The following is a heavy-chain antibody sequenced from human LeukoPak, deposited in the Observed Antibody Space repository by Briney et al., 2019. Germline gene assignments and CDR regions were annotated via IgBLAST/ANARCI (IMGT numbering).Heavy chain of an antibody. CDR2: ISSSSSYI. CDR1: GFTFSGYN. V-gene: IGHV3-21*01. Sequence: GGSLRLSCAASGFTFSGYNMNWVRQAPGKGLEWVSSISSSSSYIYYADSVKGRFTISRDNAKNSLYLQMNSLRAEDTAVYYCARGGVGATRSGFDYWGQGTLVTVSS. D-gene: IGHD1-26*01. J-gene: IGHJ4*02. CDR3: ARGGVGATRSGFDY.